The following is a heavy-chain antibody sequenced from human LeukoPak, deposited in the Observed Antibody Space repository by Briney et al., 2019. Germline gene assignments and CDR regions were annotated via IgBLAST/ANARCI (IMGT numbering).Heavy chain of an antibody. V-gene: IGHV1-18*01. CDR2: ISAYNGNT. D-gene: IGHD5-12*01. CDR3: AGVVWLRGFDY. CDR1: GYTFTSYG. J-gene: IGHJ4*02. Sequence: GASVKVSCKASGYTFTSYGISWVRQAPGQGLEWMGWISAYNGNTNYAQKLQGRVTMTTDTSTSTAYMELGSLRSDDTAVYYCAGVVWLRGFDYWGQGTLVTVSS.